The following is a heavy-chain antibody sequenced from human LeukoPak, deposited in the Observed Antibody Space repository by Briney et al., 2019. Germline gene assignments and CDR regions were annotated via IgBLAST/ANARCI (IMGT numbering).Heavy chain of an antibody. CDR3: ARLDSSGWYLMDV. D-gene: IGHD6-19*01. CDR1: GGSISSSSYY. Sequence: SETLSLTCTVSGGSISSSSYYWGWIPQPPGKGLEWIGSIYYSGSTYYNPSLKSRVTIAVDTSKNQFSLKLSSVTAADTAVYYCARLDSSGWYLMDVWGKGTTVTISS. V-gene: IGHV4-39*01. J-gene: IGHJ6*04. CDR2: IYYSGST.